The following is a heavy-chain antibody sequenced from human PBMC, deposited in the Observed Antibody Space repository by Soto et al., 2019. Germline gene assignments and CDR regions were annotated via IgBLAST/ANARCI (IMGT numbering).Heavy chain of an antibody. Sequence: PGGSLRLSWAVSGCTFSSYAMGWVGQAPGKELETEPVIPHDGSNKYYADSFWRRFTISRDNPKNTLYLQMNILRVEYTAVYYGARDMDQLVVYYYYGLDVWGQGTTVTVSS. CDR1: GCTFSSYA. CDR3: ARDMDQLVVYYYYGLDV. V-gene: IGHV3-30-3*01. D-gene: IGHD2-15*01. CDR2: IPHDGSNK. J-gene: IGHJ6*02.